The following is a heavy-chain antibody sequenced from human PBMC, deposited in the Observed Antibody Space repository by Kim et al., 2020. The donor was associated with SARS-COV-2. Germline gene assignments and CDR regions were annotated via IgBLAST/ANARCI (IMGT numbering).Heavy chain of an antibody. CDR3: ARHKMSTNAFDI. CDR1: GDSITSNYW. V-gene: IGHV4-4*02. D-gene: IGHD1-1*01. J-gene: IGHJ3*02. CDR2: FYRDGTT. Sequence: SETLSLTCVLSGDSITSNYWWSWVRQPPGKGLEWTGEFYRDGTTNYNPTLRGRVTISLDKSKNQVSLTLTNVTAVDTAIYYCARHKMSTNAFDIWGQGTTVTVSS.